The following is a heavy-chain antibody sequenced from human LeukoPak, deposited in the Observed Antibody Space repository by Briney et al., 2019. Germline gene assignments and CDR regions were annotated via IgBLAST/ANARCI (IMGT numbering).Heavy chain of an antibody. D-gene: IGHD3-10*01. J-gene: IGHJ4*02. CDR2: IWSDGSNK. CDR3: VRASGSFDY. Sequence: GGSLRLSCAASGFTVSSNYMSWVRQAPGKGLEWVAVIWSDGSNKYYADSVKGRFTISRDNSKKTLYLQMNSLRVEDTAVYYCVRASGSFDYWGQGTLVTVSS. V-gene: IGHV3-33*08. CDR1: GFTVSSNY.